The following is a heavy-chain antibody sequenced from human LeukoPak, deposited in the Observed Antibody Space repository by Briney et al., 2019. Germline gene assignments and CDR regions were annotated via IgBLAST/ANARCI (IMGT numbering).Heavy chain of an antibody. Sequence: PSETLSLTCAVYGGSFSGYYWSWIRQPPGKGLEWIGEINRSGSTNYNPSLKSRVTISVDTSKNQFSLKLSSVTAADTAVYYCARGERPITMIVVVINNPPYFDYWGQGTLVTVSS. J-gene: IGHJ4*02. CDR3: ARGERPITMIVVVINNPPYFDY. V-gene: IGHV4-34*01. CDR2: INRSGST. D-gene: IGHD3-22*01. CDR1: GGSFSGYY.